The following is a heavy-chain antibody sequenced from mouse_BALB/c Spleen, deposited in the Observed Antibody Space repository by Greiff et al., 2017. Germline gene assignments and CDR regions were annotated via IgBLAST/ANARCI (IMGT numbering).Heavy chain of an antibody. V-gene: IGHV1S127*01. Sequence: QVHVKQPGAELVKPGASVKMSCKASGYTFTSYWMHWVKQRPGQGLEWIGVIDPSDSYTSYNQKFKGKATLTVDTSSSTAYMQLSSLTSEDSAVYYCTNRYDYFDYWGQGTTLTVSS. D-gene: IGHD2-14*01. CDR2: IDPSDSYT. CDR3: TNRYDYFDY. CDR1: GYTFTSYW. J-gene: IGHJ2*01.